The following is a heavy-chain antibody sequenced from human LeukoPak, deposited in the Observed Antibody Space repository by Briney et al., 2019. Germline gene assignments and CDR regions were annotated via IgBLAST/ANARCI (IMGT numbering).Heavy chain of an antibody. D-gene: IGHD5-18*01. CDR1: GGSINSNSYN. CDR3: ASQYTYAYDFDY. Sequence: SETLSLTCTVSGGSINSNSYNWGWIRQPPGKGLEWIGSFHYSGSSYYNPSLKSRVTISVDTSKNQFSLKLNSVTAADTAVYYCASQYTYAYDFDYWGQGTLVTVSS. J-gene: IGHJ4*02. V-gene: IGHV4-39*01. CDR2: FHYSGSS.